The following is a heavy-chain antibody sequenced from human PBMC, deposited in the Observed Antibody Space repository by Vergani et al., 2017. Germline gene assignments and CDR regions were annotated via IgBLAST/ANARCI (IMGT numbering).Heavy chain of an antibody. V-gene: IGHV3-11*01. CDR1: GFTFSDYY. D-gene: IGHD2-2*01. J-gene: IGHJ6*03. Sequence: QVQLVESGGGLVKPGGSLRLSCAASGFTFSDYYMSWIRQAPGKGLEWVSYISSSGSTIYYADSVKGRFTISRDNAKNALYLQMNSLRAEDTAVYYCARYAVVPAAIPGYYYYYYYMDVWGKGTTVTVSS. CDR3: ARYAVVPAAIPGYYYYYYYMDV. CDR2: ISSSGSTI.